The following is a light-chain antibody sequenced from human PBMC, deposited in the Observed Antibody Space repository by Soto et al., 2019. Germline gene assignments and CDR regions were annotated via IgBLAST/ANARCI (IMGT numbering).Light chain of an antibody. Sequence: DIQMTQSPSSLSASVGDRVTITCRASQSISSYLNWYQQKPGKAPKLLIYAAYSLQSGVSSRFSGRGDGTDFTINISSLQPEDFATYYCQQSYSTTWTFGQGTKVEI. CDR3: QQSYSTTWT. V-gene: IGKV1-39*01. CDR1: QSISSY. CDR2: AAY. J-gene: IGKJ1*01.